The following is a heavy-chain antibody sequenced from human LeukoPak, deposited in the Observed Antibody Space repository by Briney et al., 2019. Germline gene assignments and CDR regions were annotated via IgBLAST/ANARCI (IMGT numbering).Heavy chain of an antibody. CDR3: AREEVGGLDY. CDR2: IYYSGST. V-gene: IGHV4-59*01. J-gene: IGHJ4*02. D-gene: IGHD3-16*01. CDR1: GGSISSYY. Sequence: PSETLSLTRTVSGGSISSYYWSWIRQPPGKGLEWIGYIYYSGSTNYNPSLKSRVTISVDTSKNQFSLKLSSVTAADTAVYYCAREEVGGLDYWGQGTLVTVSS.